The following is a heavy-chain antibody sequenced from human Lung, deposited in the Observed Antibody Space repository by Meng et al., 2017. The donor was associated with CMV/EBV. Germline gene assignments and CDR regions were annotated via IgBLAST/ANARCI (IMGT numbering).Heavy chain of an antibody. V-gene: IGHV2-5*02. CDR3: ALFTGSWFDP. J-gene: IGHJ5*02. D-gene: IGHD1-14*01. Sequence: LKGARPTPGKTTQTLTLTCTFSGFSLSTSEVGVGWIRQPPGKALEWLAVIYWDDDKRYSPSLKSRLTITKDTSKNQVVLTLTNMDPVDTATYYCALFTGSWFDPWGQGTLVTVSS. CDR2: IYWDDDK. CDR1: GFSLSTSEVG.